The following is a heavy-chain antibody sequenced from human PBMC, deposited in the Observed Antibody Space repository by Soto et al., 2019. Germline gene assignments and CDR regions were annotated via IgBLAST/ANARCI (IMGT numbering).Heavy chain of an antibody. CDR1: GFTFSSHW. D-gene: IGHD1-26*01. V-gene: IGHV3-74*01. Sequence: EVQLVESGGGLVQPGWSLRLSCAASGFTFSSHWMHWVRQVPGKGLVWVSRINSDGSTTTYAESVKGRFTISRDNAKNSLYRQMNSRRAEDTAVYSCARGQEGGSYFLAFDIWGQGTMVTVAS. CDR2: INSDGSTT. CDR3: ARGQEGGSYFLAFDI. J-gene: IGHJ3*02.